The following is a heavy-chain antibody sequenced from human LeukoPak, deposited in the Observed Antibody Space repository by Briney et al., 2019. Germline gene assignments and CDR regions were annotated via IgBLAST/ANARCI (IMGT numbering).Heavy chain of an antibody. V-gene: IGHV3-7*01. CDR2: IKQDGSEK. J-gene: IGHJ4*02. Sequence: GGSLRLSCAASGFTFSSYWMSWVRQAPGKGLERVANIKQDGSEKYYVDSVKGRFTISRDNAKNSLYLQMNSLRAEDTAVYYCARDTLYYGDYVHSFDYWGQGTLVTVSS. CDR1: GFTFSSYW. D-gene: IGHD4-17*01. CDR3: ARDTLYYGDYVHSFDY.